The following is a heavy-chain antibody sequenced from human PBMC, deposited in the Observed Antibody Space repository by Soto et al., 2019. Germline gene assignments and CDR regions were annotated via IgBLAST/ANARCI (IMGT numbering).Heavy chain of an antibody. Sequence: EVQLVESGGGLVKPGGSLRLSCADSGFTFSSYSMNWVRQAPGKGLEWVSSISSSSSYIYYEDSVTGRFTISRDNAKNSLYLQTNSQRAEDRAVYYCARDLSRAQQQPSHDQIGYWGQGTLVTVSS. D-gene: IGHD6-13*01. CDR1: GFTFSSYS. CDR2: ISSSSSYI. CDR3: ARDLSRAQQQPSHDQIGY. J-gene: IGHJ4*02. V-gene: IGHV3-21*01.